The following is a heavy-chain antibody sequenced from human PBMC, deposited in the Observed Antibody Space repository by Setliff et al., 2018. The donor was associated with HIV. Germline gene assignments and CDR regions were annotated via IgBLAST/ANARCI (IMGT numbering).Heavy chain of an antibody. V-gene: IGHV1-2*02. D-gene: IGHD5-12*01. Sequence: ASVKVSCKASGYSFTDYYMHWVRQAPGQGLEWMGWINPNRGGTNYAQKFQGRVTMTTDTSTSTAYMELRSLRSDDTAVYYCARDAPEPSYGGSQVYWGQGTLVTVSS. CDR2: INPNRGGT. J-gene: IGHJ4*02. CDR1: GYSFTDYY. CDR3: ARDAPEPSYGGSQVY.